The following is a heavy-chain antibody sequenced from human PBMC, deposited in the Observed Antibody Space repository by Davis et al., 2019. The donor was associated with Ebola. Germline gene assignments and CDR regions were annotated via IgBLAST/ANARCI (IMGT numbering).Heavy chain of an antibody. J-gene: IGHJ3*02. V-gene: IGHV1-2*02. CDR1: GYTFTSYY. CDR3: ARDRRRLWAFDI. CDR2: INPNSGGT. Sequence: ASVKVSCKASGYTFTSYYMHWVRQAPGQGLEWMGWINPNSGGTNYAQKFQGRVTMTRDTSISTAYMELSRLRSDDTAVYYCARDRRRLWAFDIWGQGTMVTVSS. D-gene: IGHD2-21*01.